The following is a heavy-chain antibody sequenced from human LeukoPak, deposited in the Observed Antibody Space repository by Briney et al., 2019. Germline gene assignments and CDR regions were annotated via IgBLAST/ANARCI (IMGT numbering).Heavy chain of an antibody. V-gene: IGHV3-11*01. Sequence: KTGGSLRLSCAASGFTFSDYYMSWIRQAPGKGLEWVSYISSSGSTIYYADSVKGRFTISRDNAKNSLYLQMNSLRAEDTAVYYCARVRSGTELWFDPWGQGTLVTVSS. CDR1: GFTFSDYY. CDR2: ISSSGSTI. CDR3: ARVRSGTELWFDP. J-gene: IGHJ5*02. D-gene: IGHD3-3*01.